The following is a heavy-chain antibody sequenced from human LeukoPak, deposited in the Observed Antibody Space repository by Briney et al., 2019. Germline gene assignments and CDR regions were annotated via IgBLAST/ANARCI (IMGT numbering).Heavy chain of an antibody. CDR1: GFTSSNSV. V-gene: IGHV3-23*01. CDR3: ARIHLLTGYMIDQ. CDR2: ISGSGGST. D-gene: IGHD3-9*01. J-gene: IGHJ4*02. Sequence: GGSLRLSCAASGFTSSNSVMSWVRQAPGKGLEWASSISGSGGSTYYADSVKGRFTISRDNSKNTLYLQMNSLRAEDTAVYYCARIHLLTGYMIDQWGQGTLVTVSS.